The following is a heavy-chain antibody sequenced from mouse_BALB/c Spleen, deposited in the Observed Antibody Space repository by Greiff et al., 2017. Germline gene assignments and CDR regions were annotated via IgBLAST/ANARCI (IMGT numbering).Heavy chain of an antibody. CDR2: INPSTGYT. V-gene: IGHV1-7*01. CDR1: GYTFTSYW. J-gene: IGHJ2*01. D-gene: IGHD1-1*01. Sequence: VKLMESGAELAKPGASVKMSCKASGYTFTSYWMHWVKQRPGQGLEWIGYINPSTGYTEYNQKFKDKATLTADKSSSTAYMQLSSLTSEDSAVYYCARSIWAITTDFDYWGQGTTLTVSS. CDR3: ARSIWAITTDFDY.